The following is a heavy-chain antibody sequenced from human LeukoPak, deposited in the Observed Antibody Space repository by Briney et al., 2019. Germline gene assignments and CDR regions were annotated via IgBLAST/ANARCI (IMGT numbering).Heavy chain of an antibody. CDR3: ARQYDWGEYNWFDP. D-gene: IGHD3-16*01. J-gene: IGHJ5*02. CDR1: GGTFSSYA. CDR2: IIPIFGTA. Sequence: GASVKVSCKASGGTFSSYAISWVRQAPGQGLEWMGGIIPIFGTANYAQKFQGRVTITADKSTSTAYMELSSLRSEDTAVYYCARQYDWGEYNWFDPWGQGTLVTVSS. V-gene: IGHV1-69*06.